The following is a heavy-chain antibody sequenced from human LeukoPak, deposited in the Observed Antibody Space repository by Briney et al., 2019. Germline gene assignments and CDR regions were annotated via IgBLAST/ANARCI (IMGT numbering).Heavy chain of an antibody. CDR1: GGSISSYY. CDR3: ARVGGYYDSSGFLVDDY. D-gene: IGHD3-22*01. Sequence: PPETLSLTCTVSGGSISSYYWSWIRQPPGKGLEWIGYIYYSGSTNYNPSLRSRVTISVDTSKNQFSLKLSSVTAADTAVYYCARVGGYYDSSGFLVDDYWGQGTLVTVSS. J-gene: IGHJ4*02. V-gene: IGHV4-59*01. CDR2: IYYSGST.